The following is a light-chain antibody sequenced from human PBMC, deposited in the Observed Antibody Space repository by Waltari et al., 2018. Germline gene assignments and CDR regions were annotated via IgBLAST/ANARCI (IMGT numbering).Light chain of an antibody. Sequence: QSALTQPPSASVSPGQSVTISCTGTSTDSGFYNDVSCYQQPPGKAPKLLIYEVSERPSGVPDRFSGSKSGITASLTVFGLQTEDEADYYCASFAGSNTLFGGGTKLTVL. V-gene: IGLV2-8*01. J-gene: IGLJ2*01. CDR3: ASFAGSNTL. CDR2: EVS. CDR1: STDSGFYND.